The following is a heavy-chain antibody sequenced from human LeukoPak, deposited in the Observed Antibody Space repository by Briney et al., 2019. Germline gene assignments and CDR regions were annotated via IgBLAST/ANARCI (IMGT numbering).Heavy chain of an antibody. Sequence: SETLSLTCAAYGGSFSGYYWSWIRQPPGKGLEWIGEINDSGSTNYNPSLKRRVTMSVDTSKNQFSLKLTSVTAADTALYYCASGFRGQLGYFDYWGQGTLVTVSS. CDR2: INDSGST. D-gene: IGHD1-1*01. V-gene: IGHV4-34*01. CDR3: ASGFRGQLGYFDY. J-gene: IGHJ4*02. CDR1: GGSFSGYY.